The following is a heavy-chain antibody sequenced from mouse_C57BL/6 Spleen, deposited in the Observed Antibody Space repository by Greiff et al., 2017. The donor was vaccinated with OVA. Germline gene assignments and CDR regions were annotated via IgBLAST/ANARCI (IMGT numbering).Heavy chain of an antibody. Sequence: VQLQQSGPVLVKPGASVKMSCKASGYTFTDYYMNWVKQSHGKSLEWIGVINPYNGGTSYNQKFKGKATLTVDKSSSTAYMELNSLTSEDSAVYYCARITTVVADYAMDYWGQGTSVTVSS. J-gene: IGHJ4*01. CDR2: INPYNGGT. CDR1: GYTFTDYY. D-gene: IGHD1-1*01. CDR3: ARITTVVADYAMDY. V-gene: IGHV1-19*01.